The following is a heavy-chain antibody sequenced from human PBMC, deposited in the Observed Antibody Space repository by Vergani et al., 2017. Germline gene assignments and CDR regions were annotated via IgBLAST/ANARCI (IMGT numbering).Heavy chain of an antibody. Sequence: EVQLVESGGGLVQPGRSLRLSCAASGFTFDDYAMHWVRQAPGKGLEWVSSISSSSSYIYYADSVKGRFTISRDNAKNSLNLQMNSLRADDTAVYYCARGSVGNVLRYLDLGYYYGMDGWGQGTTVTESS. CDR2: ISSSSSYI. V-gene: IGHV3-21*01. J-gene: IGHJ6*02. CDR1: GFTFDDYA. D-gene: IGHD3-9*01. CDR3: ARGSVGNVLRYLDLGYYYGMDG.